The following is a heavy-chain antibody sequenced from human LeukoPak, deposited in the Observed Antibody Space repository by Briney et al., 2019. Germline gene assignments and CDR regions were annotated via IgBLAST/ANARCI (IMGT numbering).Heavy chain of an antibody. CDR1: GFTFNTAW. CDR2: IYSDGSAT. D-gene: IGHD3/OR15-3a*01. V-gene: IGHV3-74*03. J-gene: IGHJ3*01. CDR3: ATDSGHGFSY. Sequence: GGSLRLSCAASGFTFNTAWMHWVRQAPGKGLVWVSRIYSDGSATTYAEFVKGRFTISRDNAKNTLYLQMSSLRIEDTAVYYCATDSGHGFSYWGQGTKVTVSA.